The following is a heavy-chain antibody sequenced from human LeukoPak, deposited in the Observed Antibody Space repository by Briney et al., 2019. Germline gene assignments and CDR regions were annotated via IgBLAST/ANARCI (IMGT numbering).Heavy chain of an antibody. V-gene: IGHV4-61*02. CDR3: ARDGSSSAYYYDSFDI. J-gene: IGHJ3*02. D-gene: IGHD3-22*01. CDR2: GYTSGGT. Sequence: SETLSLTCTVSGGSISSGNYYWSWIRQPAGKGLEWIGRGYTSGGTNYNPSLKSRVTISVDTSKNQASLKLSSVAAADTAVYYCARDGSSSAYYYDSFDIWGQGTMVTVSS. CDR1: GGSISSGNYY.